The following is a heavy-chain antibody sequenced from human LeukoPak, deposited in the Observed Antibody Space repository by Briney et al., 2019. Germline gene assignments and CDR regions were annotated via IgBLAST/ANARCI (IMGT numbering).Heavy chain of an antibody. CDR1: GGSISSYY. CDR3: AREGIYSSSSYFDY. V-gene: IGHV4-59*01. CDR2: IYYSGST. D-gene: IGHD6-6*01. Sequence: SSETLSLTCTVSGGSISSYYWSWIRQPPGKGLEWIGYIYYSGSTNYNPSLKSRVTISVDTSKNQFSLKLSSVTAADTAVYYCAREGIYSSSSYFDYWGQGTLVTVSS. J-gene: IGHJ4*02.